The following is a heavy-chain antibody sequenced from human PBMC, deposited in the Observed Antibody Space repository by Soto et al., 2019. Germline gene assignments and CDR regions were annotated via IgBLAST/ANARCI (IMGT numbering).Heavy chain of an antibody. D-gene: IGHD1-1*01. Sequence: PSETLSLTCTVSGASITGTSYWSWIRQPAGKGLEWIGRFSLSGTTNYNPSLRSRVTMSADVSKDQFSLRLTSVTAADTALYYCARGMPPTGAPAWYHSDSWGHGTLVTV. CDR2: FSLSGTT. CDR1: GASITGTSY. CDR3: ARGMPPTGAPAWYHSDS. V-gene: IGHV4-4*07. J-gene: IGHJ5*01.